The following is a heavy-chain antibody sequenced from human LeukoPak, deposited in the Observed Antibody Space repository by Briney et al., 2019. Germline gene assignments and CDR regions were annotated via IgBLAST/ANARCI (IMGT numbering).Heavy chain of an antibody. CDR2: IYHSGST. Sequence: SETLSLTCTVSGYSISSGYYWGWIRQPPGKGLEWIGSIYHSGSTYYNPSLKSRVTISVDTSKNQFSLKLSSVTAADTAVYYCARYEWELSWFDPWGQGTLVTVSS. V-gene: IGHV4-38-2*02. CDR3: ARYEWELSWFDP. CDR1: GYSISSGYY. J-gene: IGHJ5*02. D-gene: IGHD1-26*01.